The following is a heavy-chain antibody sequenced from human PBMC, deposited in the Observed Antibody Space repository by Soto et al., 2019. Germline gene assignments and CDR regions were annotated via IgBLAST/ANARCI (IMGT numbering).Heavy chain of an antibody. J-gene: IGHJ5*02. CDR3: ERELGATPNWFDP. CDR1: GGTFSSYA. V-gene: IGHV1-69*01. CDR2: IIPIFGTA. Sequence: QVQLVQSGAEVKKPGSSVKVSCTASGGTFSSYAISWVRQAPGQGLEWMGGIIPIFGTANYAQKFQSRVTITADESTSTAYMELSSLRSEDTAVYYCERELGATPNWFDPWGQGTLVTVSS. D-gene: IGHD1-26*01.